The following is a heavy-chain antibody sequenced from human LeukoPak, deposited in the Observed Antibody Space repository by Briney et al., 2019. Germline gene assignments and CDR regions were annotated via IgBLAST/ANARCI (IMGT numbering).Heavy chain of an antibody. Sequence: GGSLRLSCVASGFTFSSYWIHWVCQAPGKGLVWVSRINSDGGSTDYADSVKGRFTISRDNAKNTVYLQMNSLRAEDTAVYYCARDWAQYSSSWYFDYWGQGTLVTVSS. CDR2: INSDGGST. CDR1: GFTFSSYW. CDR3: ARDWAQYSSSWYFDY. J-gene: IGHJ4*02. D-gene: IGHD6-13*01. V-gene: IGHV3-74*01.